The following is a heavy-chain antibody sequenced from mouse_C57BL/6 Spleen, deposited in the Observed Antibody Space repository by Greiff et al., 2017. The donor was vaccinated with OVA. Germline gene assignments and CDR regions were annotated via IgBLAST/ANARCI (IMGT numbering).Heavy chain of an antibody. CDR2: IDPEDGDT. D-gene: IGHD1-1*01. CDR3: ARRYDGSSYDGYWYFDV. J-gene: IGHJ1*03. Sequence: EVQLQQSGAELVKPGASVKLSCTASGFNIKDYYMHWVKQRTEKGLEWIGRIDPEDGDTKYAPKFQGKATITADTSSNTAYLQLSSLTSEDTAVYYCARRYDGSSYDGYWYFDVWGTGTTVTVSS. V-gene: IGHV14-2*01. CDR1: GFNIKDYY.